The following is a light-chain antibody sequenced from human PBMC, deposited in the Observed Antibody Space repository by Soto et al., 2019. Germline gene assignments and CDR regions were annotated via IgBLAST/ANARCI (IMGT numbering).Light chain of an antibody. CDR2: GAT. CDR3: QQSYNFLFT. Sequence: IQMTQSPSSLSASVGDRVTITCRASQSISRYLNWYQQKPGKAPNLLIYGATSLQSGVPSRFSGSGSATDFTLTISSLQPEDFATYFCQQSYNFLFTFGPGTKVDIK. CDR1: QSISRY. V-gene: IGKV1-39*01. J-gene: IGKJ3*01.